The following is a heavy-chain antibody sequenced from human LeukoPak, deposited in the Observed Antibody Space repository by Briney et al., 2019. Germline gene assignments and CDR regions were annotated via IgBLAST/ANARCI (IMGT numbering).Heavy chain of an antibody. D-gene: IGHD3-22*01. Sequence: ASVKVSCKASGYTFTGYYMHWVRQAPGQGLEWMGWINPNSGGTNYAQKFQGRVTMTRDTSISTAYMELSRLRSGDTAVYYCARWYYYDSSGFTLGGFDPWGQGTLVTVSS. V-gene: IGHV1-2*02. CDR1: GYTFTGYY. CDR2: INPNSGGT. J-gene: IGHJ5*02. CDR3: ARWYYYDSSGFTLGGFDP.